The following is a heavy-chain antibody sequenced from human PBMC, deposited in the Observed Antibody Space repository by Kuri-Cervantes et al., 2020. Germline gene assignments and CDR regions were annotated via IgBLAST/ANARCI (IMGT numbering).Heavy chain of an antibody. J-gene: IGHJ4*02. CDR2: ILYDGSNK. Sequence: GGSLRLSCAASGSTFSDYYMSWIRQAPGKGLEWVAVILYDGSNKYYADSVKGRFTISRDNSKNTLYLQMNSLRAEDTAVYYCARAARPVVTAIDPQGGWYYFDSWGQGTLVTVSS. CDR1: GSTFSDYY. CDR3: ARAARPVVTAIDPQGGWYYFDS. V-gene: IGHV3-30-3*01. D-gene: IGHD2-21*02.